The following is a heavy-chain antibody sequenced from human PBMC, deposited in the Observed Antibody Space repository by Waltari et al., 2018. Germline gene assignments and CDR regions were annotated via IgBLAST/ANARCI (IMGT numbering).Heavy chain of an antibody. J-gene: IGHJ6*03. D-gene: IGHD6-19*01. V-gene: IGHV1-69*05. Sequence: QVQLVQSGAEVKKPGSSVTVSCKASGGTFSSNAISWVRQAPGQGVGWVGGSIPIFGAAKYAKKVKGRVTITTDDDTSTAYMEMGSLRSEDTAVYDWARDVTGAGYYYMDVWGKGTTVTVSS. CDR2: SIPIFGAA. CDR1: GGTFSSNA. CDR3: ARDVTGAGYYYMDV.